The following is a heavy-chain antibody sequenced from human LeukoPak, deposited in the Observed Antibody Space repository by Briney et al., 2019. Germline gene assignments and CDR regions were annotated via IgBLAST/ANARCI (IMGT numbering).Heavy chain of an antibody. V-gene: IGHV3-23*01. CDR1: GFTLSSYA. Sequence: GGSLRLSCAASGFTLSSYAMSWVRQAPGKGLEWVSAISDTGNTYHADSVKGRFTISRDNSKNTLYLQMNSLRAEDTAVYYCARDRPGGSSWYGGFDYWGQGTLVTVSS. CDR2: ISDTGNT. J-gene: IGHJ4*02. CDR3: ARDRPGGSSWYGGFDY. D-gene: IGHD6-13*01.